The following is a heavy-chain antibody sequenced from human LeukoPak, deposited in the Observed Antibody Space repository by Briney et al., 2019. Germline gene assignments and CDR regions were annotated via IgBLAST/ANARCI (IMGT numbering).Heavy chain of an antibody. Sequence: SVKVSCKASGFTFTSSAVQWVRQARGQRLEWIGWIVVGSGNTDYAQKFQERVTITRDMSTSTAYMELSSLRSEDTAVYYCAADLYYGSGSTEYYFDYWGQGTLVTVSS. CDR1: GFTFTSSA. D-gene: IGHD3-10*01. J-gene: IGHJ4*02. V-gene: IGHV1-58*01. CDR3: AADLYYGSGSTEYYFDY. CDR2: IVVGSGNT.